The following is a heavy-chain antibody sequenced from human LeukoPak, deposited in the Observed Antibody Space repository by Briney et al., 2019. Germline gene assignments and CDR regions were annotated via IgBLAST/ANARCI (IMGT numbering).Heavy chain of an antibody. CDR3: ARALPWGTIDAFNI. J-gene: IGHJ3*02. CDR1: GGSMSSYY. V-gene: IGHV4-59*01. Sequence: PSETLSLTCTVSGGSMSSYYWSWIRQPPGKGLEWIGYIFYRDNTSYNPSLNSRVTISVDTSKNQFSLKLSSVTTADTAVYYCARALPWGTIDAFNIWGQGTMVTVSS. CDR2: IFYRDNT. D-gene: IGHD3-16*01.